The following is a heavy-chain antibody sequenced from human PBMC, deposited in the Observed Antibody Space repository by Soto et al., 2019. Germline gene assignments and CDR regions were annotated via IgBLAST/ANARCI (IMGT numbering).Heavy chain of an antibody. J-gene: IGHJ5*02. CDR2: IYPGDSDT. CDR1: GYSFTSYW. Sequence: PGESLKISCNGSGYSFTSYWLGWVRQLPGKDLGWLGIIYPGDSDTRYSPSFQGQVTISXXXXXXTXSXQXTXLTAXDTAVYFWARDTNCLDLWGQGILLTV. D-gene: IGHD7-27*01. V-gene: IGHV5-51*01. CDR3: ARDTNCLDL.